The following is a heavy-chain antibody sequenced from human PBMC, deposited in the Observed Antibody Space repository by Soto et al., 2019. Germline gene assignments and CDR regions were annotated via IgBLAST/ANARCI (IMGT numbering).Heavy chain of an antibody. CDR1: GGSFSGYY. CDR2: INHSGST. D-gene: IGHD5-12*01. Sequence: SETLPLTCAVYGGSFSGYYWSWIRQPPGKGLEWIGEINHSGSTNYNPSLKSRVTVSVDTSKNQFSLKLSSVTAADTAVYYCARGRGGYNKYYYYGMDVWGQGTTVTVSS. CDR3: ARGRGGYNKYYYYGMDV. V-gene: IGHV4-34*01. J-gene: IGHJ6*02.